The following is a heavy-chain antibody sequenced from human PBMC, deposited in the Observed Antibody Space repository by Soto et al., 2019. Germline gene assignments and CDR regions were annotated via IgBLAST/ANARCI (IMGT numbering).Heavy chain of an antibody. D-gene: IGHD6-19*01. CDR2: IWYAGSNK. V-gene: IGHV3-33*01. CDR3: ARGGVGWRTGDY. J-gene: IGHJ4*02. Sequence: QVQLVESGGGVVQPGRSLRLSCAASGFTFSSYGMHCVRQPPGKGLEWVAVIWYAGSNKYYADSVKGRVTISRDNSKNTVSLQMNSLRAEDTAVYYCARGGVGWRTGDYWGQGTLVTVSS. CDR1: GFTFSSYG.